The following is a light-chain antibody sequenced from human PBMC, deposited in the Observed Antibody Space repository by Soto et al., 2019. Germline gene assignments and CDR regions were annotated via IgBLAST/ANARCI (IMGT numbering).Light chain of an antibody. Sequence: QPVLTQPASVSGSPGQSITISCTGTSSDVGSYNLVSWYQQYPGKAPKLMIYEGFKRPSGVANRFSGSKSGNTASLTISGLQAEDEADYYCCSYAGSSTVVFGGGTKLTVL. J-gene: IGLJ3*02. CDR2: EGF. CDR1: SSDVGSYNL. V-gene: IGLV2-23*01. CDR3: CSYAGSSTVV.